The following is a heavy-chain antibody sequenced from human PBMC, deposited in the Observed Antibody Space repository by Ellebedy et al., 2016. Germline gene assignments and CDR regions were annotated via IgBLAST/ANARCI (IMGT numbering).Heavy chain of an antibody. Sequence: ASVKVSXXASGYTFTSYYIHWVRQAPGQGLEWIGWINSHSGATKYAHKFQGRVALTRDKAISAAYMELNRLSSDDTAVYFCGREDRVDWENRGIDYWGQGVLVAVSA. CDR1: GYTFTSYY. J-gene: IGHJ4*02. CDR2: INSHSGAT. D-gene: IGHD3-10*01. V-gene: IGHV1-2*02. CDR3: GREDRVDWENRGIDY.